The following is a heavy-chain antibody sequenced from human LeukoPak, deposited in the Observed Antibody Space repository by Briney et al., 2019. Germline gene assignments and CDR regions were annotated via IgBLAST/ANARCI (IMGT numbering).Heavy chain of an antibody. CDR3: ARDRY. V-gene: IGHV4-34*01. Sequence: KTSETLSLTCAVYGGSFSGYYWSWIRQPPGKGLEWIGEINHSGSTNYNPSLKSRVTISVDTSKNQFSLKLSSVTAADTAVYYCARDRYWGQGTLVTVSS. CDR2: INHSGST. J-gene: IGHJ4*02. CDR1: GGSFSGYY.